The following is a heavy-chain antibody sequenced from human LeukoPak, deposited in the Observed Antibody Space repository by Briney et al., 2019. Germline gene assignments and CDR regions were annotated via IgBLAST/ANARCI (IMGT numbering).Heavy chain of an antibody. Sequence: PGGALRLSCAASGFTFSSYEMNWVRPAPGKGRGWVSYISSSGSTIYYSDSVKGRFTISRDNAKNSLYLQMNSLRAEDTAVYYCARVGYSSGWYRYFDYWGQGTLVTVSS. CDR2: ISSSGSTI. CDR3: ARVGYSSGWYRYFDY. D-gene: IGHD6-19*01. V-gene: IGHV3-48*03. J-gene: IGHJ4*02. CDR1: GFTFSSYE.